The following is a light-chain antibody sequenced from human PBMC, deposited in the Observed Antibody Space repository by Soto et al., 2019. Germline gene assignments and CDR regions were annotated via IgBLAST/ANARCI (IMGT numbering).Light chain of an antibody. CDR2: GAS. CDR1: QSVSSN. V-gene: IGKV3-15*01. Sequence: EIVMTQSPATLSVSPGERATISCRASQSVSSNLAWYQQKPGQAPRLLIYGASTRATGIPARFSGSGSGTEFTLAISSLQSEDFAVYYCQQYNNWPLLFGQGTRLEIK. J-gene: IGKJ5*01. CDR3: QQYNNWPLL.